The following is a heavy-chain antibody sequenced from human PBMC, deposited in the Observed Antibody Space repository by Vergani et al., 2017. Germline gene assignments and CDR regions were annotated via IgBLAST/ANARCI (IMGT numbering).Heavy chain of an antibody. V-gene: IGHV4-4*09. CDR2: IYTSGST. CDR3: ARHWYQLLSNWFDP. CDR1: GGSISSYY. Sequence: QVQLQESGPGLVKPSETLSLTCTVSGGSISSYYWSWIRQPPGKGLEWIGYIYTSGSTNYNPSLKSRVTISVDTSKNQFSLKLSSVTAADTAVYYCARHWYQLLSNWFDPWGQGTLVTVSS. J-gene: IGHJ5*02. D-gene: IGHD2-2*01.